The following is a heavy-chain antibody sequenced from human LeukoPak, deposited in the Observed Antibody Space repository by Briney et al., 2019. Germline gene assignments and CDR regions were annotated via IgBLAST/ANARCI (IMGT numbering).Heavy chain of an antibody. CDR2: ISGSGGST. D-gene: IGHD3-9*01. Sequence: PGGSLRLSCAASGFTFSSYGMSWVRQAPGKGLEWVSAISGSGGSTYYADSVKGRFTISRDNSKNTLYLQMNSLRAEDTAVYYCAKGARRHYDILTGYYWSDYWGQGTLVTVSS. J-gene: IGHJ4*02. V-gene: IGHV3-23*01. CDR3: AKGARRHYDILTGYYWSDY. CDR1: GFTFSSYG.